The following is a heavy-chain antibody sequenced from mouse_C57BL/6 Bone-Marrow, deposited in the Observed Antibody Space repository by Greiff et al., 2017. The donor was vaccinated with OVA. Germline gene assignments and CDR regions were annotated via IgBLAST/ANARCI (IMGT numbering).Heavy chain of an antibody. V-gene: IGHV1-77*01. Sequence: VQLQQSGAELARPGASVKLSCKASGYTFTDYYINWVKQRPGQGLEWIGKIGPGSGSTYYNEKFKGKATLTADKSSSTAYMQLSSLTSEDSAVYFCVIYYGNIDYWGQGTTLTVSS. CDR2: IGPGSGST. D-gene: IGHD2-1*01. J-gene: IGHJ2*01. CDR1: GYTFTDYY. CDR3: VIYYGNIDY.